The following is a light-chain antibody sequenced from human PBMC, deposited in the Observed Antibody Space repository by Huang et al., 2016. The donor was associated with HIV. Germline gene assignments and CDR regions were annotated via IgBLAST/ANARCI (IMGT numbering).Light chain of an antibody. J-gene: IGKJ4*01. CDR1: QGVGTY. V-gene: IGKV3D-11*01. CDR2: DAS. CDR3: QQRNVWPLT. Sequence: VLTQSPPTLSLSLGGTGTLSCRASQGVGTYVAWYQQRPGQAPRLVIYDASNRAAGIPVRFSGAGSGTDFTLSINGLESEDVGVYYCQQRNVWPLTFGGGTKVEVK.